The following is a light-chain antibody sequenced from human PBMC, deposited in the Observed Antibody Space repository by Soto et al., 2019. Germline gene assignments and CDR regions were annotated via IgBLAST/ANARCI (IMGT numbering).Light chain of an antibody. Sequence: IVLTQSPGTLSLSPRERATLSCSASQSVSSSYLAWYQQKPGQAPRLLIYDASKRATGIPARFSGSGSGTDFTLTISSLEPEDFAVYYCQQRSNWPLTFGGGTKVDIK. CDR2: DAS. V-gene: IGKV3D-20*02. CDR3: QQRSNWPLT. J-gene: IGKJ4*01. CDR1: QSVSSSY.